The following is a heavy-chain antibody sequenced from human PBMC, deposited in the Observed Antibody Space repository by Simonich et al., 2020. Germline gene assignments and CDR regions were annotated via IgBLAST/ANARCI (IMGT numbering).Heavy chain of an antibody. CDR2: IYYNGRT. CDR1: GGSISSSSYY. J-gene: IGHJ3*02. Sequence: QLQLQESGPGLVKPSETLSLTCTVSGGSISSSSYYWGWIRQPPGKGLEWIGSIYYNGRTYYTPPLTSRVTISVDTSKNQFSLKLSSVTAADTAVYYCARHAGFAFDIWGQGTMVTVSS. D-gene: IGHD6-13*01. CDR3: ARHAGFAFDI. V-gene: IGHV4-39*01.